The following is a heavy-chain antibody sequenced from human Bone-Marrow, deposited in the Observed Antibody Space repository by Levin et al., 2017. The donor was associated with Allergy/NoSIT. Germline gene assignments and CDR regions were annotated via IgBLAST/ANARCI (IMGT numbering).Heavy chain of an antibody. Sequence: GGSLRLSCAASGFTFSSYAMSWVRQAPGKGLECVSTIGGRGDTTDYADSVKGRFTISRDNSQDILYLQMNSLRADDTAVYYCAKQRGAYFDYWGQGTLVTVSS. J-gene: IGHJ4*02. D-gene: IGHD1-26*01. V-gene: IGHV3-23*01. CDR3: AKQRGAYFDY. CDR1: GFTFSSYA. CDR2: IGGRGDTT.